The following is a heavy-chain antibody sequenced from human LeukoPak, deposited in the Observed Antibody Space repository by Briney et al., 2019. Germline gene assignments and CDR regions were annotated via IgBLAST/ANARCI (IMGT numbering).Heavy chain of an antibody. CDR3: AKDHTSGWYGGVAY. V-gene: IGHV3-9*03. Sequence: GGSLRLSCAASGFTFDDYGVHWVRQAPGKGLEWVSGINWNSGSTGYADSVKGRFTISRDNAKNSLYLQMNSLRAEDMALYYCAKDHTSGWYGGVAYWGQGTLVTVPS. CDR2: INWNSGST. CDR1: GFTFDDYG. J-gene: IGHJ4*02. D-gene: IGHD6-19*01.